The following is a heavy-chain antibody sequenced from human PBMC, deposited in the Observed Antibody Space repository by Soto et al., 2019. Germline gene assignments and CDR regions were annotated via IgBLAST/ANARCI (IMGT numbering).Heavy chain of an antibody. CDR2: IIPIFGTA. V-gene: IGHV1-69*13. D-gene: IGHD2-15*01. CDR1: GGTFSSYA. J-gene: IGHJ5*02. Sequence: ASVKVSCKASGGTFSSYAISWVRQAPGQGLEWMGGIIPIFGTANYAQKFQGRVTSTADESTSTAYMELSSLRSEDTAVYYCAREWRYCSGGSCYEVNWFDPWGQGTLVTVS. CDR3: AREWRYCSGGSCYEVNWFDP.